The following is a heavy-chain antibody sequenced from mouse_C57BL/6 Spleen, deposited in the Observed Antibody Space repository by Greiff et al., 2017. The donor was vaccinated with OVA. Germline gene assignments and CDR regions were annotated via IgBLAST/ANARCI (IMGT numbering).Heavy chain of an antibody. D-gene: IGHD1-1*02. CDR3: ARSTMAPDWYFDV. CDR1: GFTFTDYY. V-gene: IGHV7-3*01. J-gene: IGHJ1*03. CDR2: IRNKANGYTT. Sequence: DVQLQESGGGLVQPGGSLSLSCAASGFTFTDYYMSWVRQPPGKALEWLGFIRNKANGYTTEYSASVKGRFTISRDNSQSILYLQMNALRAEDSATYYCARSTMAPDWYFDVWGTGTTVTVSS.